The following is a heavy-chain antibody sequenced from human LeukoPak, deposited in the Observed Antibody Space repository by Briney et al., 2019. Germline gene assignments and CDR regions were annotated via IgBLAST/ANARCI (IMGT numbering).Heavy chain of an antibody. Sequence: PSETLSLTCTVSGGSISSYYWSWIRQPPGKGLEWIGYIYYSGSTNYNPSLKSRVTISVDTSKNQFSLKLSSVTAADTAVYYCARVVGYYDYVWGSHRHYYFDYWGQGTLVTVSS. D-gene: IGHD3-16*02. CDR2: IYYSGST. CDR1: GGSISSYY. J-gene: IGHJ4*02. CDR3: ARVVGYYDYVWGSHRHYYFDY. V-gene: IGHV4-59*01.